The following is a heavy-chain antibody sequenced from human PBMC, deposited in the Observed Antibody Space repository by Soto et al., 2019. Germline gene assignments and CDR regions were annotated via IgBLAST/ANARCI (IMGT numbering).Heavy chain of an antibody. V-gene: IGHV3-30*18. CDR3: PKDPGPQEWETNYFDY. J-gene: IGHJ4*02. CDR1: GFTFSNYG. Sequence: CMRLSCAASGFTFSNYGMHCVRQAPGKGLEWVAVISYDGSKKYYADSVKGRFTITRNNSKNTLYLRMISLRAENTAVYSCPKDPGPQEWETNYFDYWGQGTLVTVSS. CDR2: ISYDGSKK. D-gene: IGHD1-26*01.